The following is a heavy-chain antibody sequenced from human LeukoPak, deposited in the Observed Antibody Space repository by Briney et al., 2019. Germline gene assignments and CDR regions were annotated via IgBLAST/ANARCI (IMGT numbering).Heavy chain of an antibody. V-gene: IGHV3-74*01. J-gene: IGHJ6*02. CDR1: GFTFSGYW. D-gene: IGHD2-2*01. CDR2: IDTDGSST. CDR3: VRRHPPPSTSPTSYGMDV. Sequence: GGSLRLSCAASGFTFSGYWMHWVRQAPGKGLVWVSRIDTDGSSTTYADSVKGRFTISRDNAKNTLYLQMNSLRVEDTAVYHCVRRHPPPSTSPTSYGMDVWGQGTTVTVSS.